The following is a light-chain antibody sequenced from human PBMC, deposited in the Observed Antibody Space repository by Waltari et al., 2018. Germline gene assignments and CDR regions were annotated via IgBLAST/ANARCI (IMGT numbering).Light chain of an antibody. Sequence: QLVLTQSPSASASLGASVKLTCTLSSGHSSNIIPWHQQQPEKGPRYLMKVNSDGSHSKGDEIPDRFSGSSSGAERYLTISSLQSEDEADYYCQTEGHGTWVFGGGTKLTVL. CDR3: QTEGHGTWV. CDR2: VNSDGSH. CDR1: SGHSSNI. J-gene: IGLJ3*02. V-gene: IGLV4-69*01.